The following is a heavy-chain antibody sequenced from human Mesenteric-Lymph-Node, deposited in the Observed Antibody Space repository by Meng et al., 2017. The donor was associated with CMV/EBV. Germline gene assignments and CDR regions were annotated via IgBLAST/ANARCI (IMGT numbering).Heavy chain of an antibody. CDR2: IKSDGTYR. Sequence: GGSLRLSCAASGFTFRSHWMHWVRQIPGKGLECVARIKSDGTYRDYGAFVKGRFTISRDNAKDSLYLQLNGLRAEDTAVYYCVRGYSTNWNQPAYFDYWGQGALVTVSS. CDR1: GFTFRSHW. CDR3: VRGYSTNWNQPAYFDY. V-gene: IGHV3-74*01. D-gene: IGHD1-1*01. J-gene: IGHJ4*02.